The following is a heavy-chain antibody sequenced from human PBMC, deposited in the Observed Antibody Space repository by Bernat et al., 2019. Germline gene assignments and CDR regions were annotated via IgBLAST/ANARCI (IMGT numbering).Heavy chain of an antibody. J-gene: IGHJ3*02. CDR1: GFTFSSYW. CDR2: IKQDGSEK. V-gene: IGHV3-7*01. D-gene: IGHD1-26*01. Sequence: EVQLVESGGGLVQPGGSLRLSCAASGFTFSSYWMSWVRQAPGKGLEWVADIKQDGSEKYYVDSVKGRFTISRDNAKNSLYLQMNSLRAEDTAVYYCARPLKSGSYSGGAFDIWGQGTMVTVSS. CDR3: ARPLKSGSYSGGAFDI.